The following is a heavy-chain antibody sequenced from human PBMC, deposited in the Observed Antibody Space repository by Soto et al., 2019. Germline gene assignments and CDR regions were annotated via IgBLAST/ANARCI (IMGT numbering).Heavy chain of an antibody. V-gene: IGHV4-39*01. D-gene: IGHD1-26*01. CDR2: IYHGGNT. Sequence: TLSITCTVSGGSISSSNSYWGWIRQPPGKGLEWIGSIYHGGNTYYNPSLESRVTISVDTSRNQFSLRLSSVTAADTAAYYCARQEYYSGSCGYFDFWGQGTLVTVSS. J-gene: IGHJ4*02. CDR1: GGSISSSNSY. CDR3: ARQEYYSGSCGYFDF.